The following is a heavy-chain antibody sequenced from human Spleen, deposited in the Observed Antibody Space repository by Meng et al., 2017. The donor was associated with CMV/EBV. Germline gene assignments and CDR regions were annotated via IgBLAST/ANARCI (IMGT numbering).Heavy chain of an antibody. CDR2: ISRFGNST. Sequence: GESLKISCEASGFTFNSHEMNWVRQAPGKGLEWISFISRFGNSTFYADSVKGRFTISRDNAKNSLYLEMNSLRAEDTAFYYCAKGAGDDFWSGYFDYWGKGALVTVSS. D-gene: IGHD3-3*01. V-gene: IGHV3-48*03. J-gene: IGHJ4*02. CDR3: AKGAGDDFWSGYFDY. CDR1: GFTFNSHE.